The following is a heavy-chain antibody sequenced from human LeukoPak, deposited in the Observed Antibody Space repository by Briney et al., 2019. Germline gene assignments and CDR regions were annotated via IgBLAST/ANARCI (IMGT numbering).Heavy chain of an antibody. CDR3: TTDWGYCSGGSCYSGDY. CDR1: GFTFNNAW. D-gene: IGHD2-15*01. J-gene: IGHJ4*02. CDR2: IKSKTDGGTT. V-gene: IGHV3-15*01. Sequence: GGSLRLSCAASGFTFNNAWMSWVRQAPGKGLEWVGRIKSKTDGGTTDYVAPVKGRFTISRDDSKNTLYLQMNSLKTEDTAVYYCTTDWGYCSGGSCYSGDYWGQGTLVTVSS.